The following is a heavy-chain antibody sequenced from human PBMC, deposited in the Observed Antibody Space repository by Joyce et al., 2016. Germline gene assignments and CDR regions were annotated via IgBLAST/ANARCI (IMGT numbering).Heavy chain of an antibody. V-gene: IGHV3-48*03. Sequence: VQLVESGGGLVQPGGSLRLSCAASGFQFKNYEMNWVRPAPGKGLEWVSYISGSGTTTYYADSLKGRFTIARDNARCSLTLQMDSLRADDTDIYFCAREETVVAAPYRGFDYWGQGILVTVSS. D-gene: IGHD5-12*01. J-gene: IGHJ4*02. CDR1: GFQFKNYE. CDR3: AREETVVAAPYRGFDY. CDR2: ISGSGTTT.